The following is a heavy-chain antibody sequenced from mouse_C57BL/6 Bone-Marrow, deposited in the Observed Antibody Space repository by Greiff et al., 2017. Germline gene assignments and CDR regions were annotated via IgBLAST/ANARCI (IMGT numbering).Heavy chain of an antibody. CDR2: IWTGGGT. J-gene: IGHJ1*03. CDR3: ARSHDGYYFYWYFDV. Sequence: VMLVESGPGLVAPSQSLSITCTVSGFSLTSYAISWVRQPPGKGLEWLGVIWTGGGTNYNSALKSRLSISKDNSKSQVFLKMNSLQTDDTARYYCARSHDGYYFYWYFDVWGTGTTVTVSS. CDR1: GFSLTSYA. D-gene: IGHD2-3*01. V-gene: IGHV2-9-1*01.